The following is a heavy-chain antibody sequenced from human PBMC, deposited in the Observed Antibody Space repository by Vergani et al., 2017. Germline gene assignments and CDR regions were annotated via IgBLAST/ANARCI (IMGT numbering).Heavy chain of an antibody. V-gene: IGHV4-34*01. CDR2: INHSGST. J-gene: IGHJ4*02. D-gene: IGHD3-22*01. Sequence: QVQLQQWGAGLLKPSETLSLTCAVYGGSFSGYYWSWIRQPPGKGLEWIGEINHSGSTNYNPSLKSRVTISVDTSKNQFSLKLSSVTAADTAVYYCARCTYDSSGYYLFDYWGQGTLVTVSS. CDR3: ARCTYDSSGYYLFDY. CDR1: GGSFSGYY.